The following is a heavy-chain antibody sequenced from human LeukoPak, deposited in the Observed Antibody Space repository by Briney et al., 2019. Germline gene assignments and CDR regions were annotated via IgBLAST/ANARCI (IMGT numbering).Heavy chain of an antibody. CDR3: ARGCSSTSCYDYYYYMDV. Sequence: ASVKVSCEASGGTFSSYAISWVRQAPGQGLEWMGGIIPIFGTANYAQKFQGRVTITTDESTSTAYMELSSLRSEDTAVYYCARGCSSTSCYDYYYYMDVWGKGTTVTVSS. D-gene: IGHD2-2*01. CDR1: GGTFSSYA. V-gene: IGHV1-69*05. CDR2: IIPIFGTA. J-gene: IGHJ6*03.